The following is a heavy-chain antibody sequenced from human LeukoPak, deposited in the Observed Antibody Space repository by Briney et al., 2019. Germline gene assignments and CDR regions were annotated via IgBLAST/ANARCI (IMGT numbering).Heavy chain of an antibody. CDR1: GYNFTSYW. Sequence: GESLKISCKGSGYNFTSYWIGWVRQMPGKGLEWMGIIYPGDSDTRYSPSFKGHVTISADKSVSTAYLHWSSLKASDTAMYYCVRHELGMSGIDYWGQGTLVTVSS. CDR2: IYPGDSDT. CDR3: VRHELGMSGIDY. V-gene: IGHV5-51*01. J-gene: IGHJ4*02. D-gene: IGHD7-27*01.